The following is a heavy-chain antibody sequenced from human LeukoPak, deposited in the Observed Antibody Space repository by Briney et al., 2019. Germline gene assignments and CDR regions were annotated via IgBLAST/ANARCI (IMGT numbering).Heavy chain of an antibody. CDR1: GGSMSSSSYY. Sequence: SVTLTLTCSVSGGSMSSSSYYWGWIRQPPGEGLEWVGSIYYSGSTYYNPSLKSRVTISVDTSKNQFSLKLSSVTAADTAVYYCPRDGSGGRAVIDAFDIWGQGQWSPSLQ. CDR2: IYYSGST. CDR3: PRDGSGGRAVIDAFDI. V-gene: IGHV4-39*07. J-gene: IGHJ3*02. D-gene: IGHD2-15*01.